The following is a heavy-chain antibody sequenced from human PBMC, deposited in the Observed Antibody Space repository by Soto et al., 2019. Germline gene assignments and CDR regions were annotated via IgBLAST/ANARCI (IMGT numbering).Heavy chain of an antibody. D-gene: IGHD2-21*02. CDR3: ARDGIPYCGGDCYFDY. CDR1: GFIFSTYG. V-gene: IGHV3-33*01. J-gene: IGHJ4*02. Sequence: GGSLRLSCAASGFIFSTYGMHWVRQAPGKGLEWVVVIWYDGSNKYYADSVKGRFTISRDNSKNTLYLQMNSLRAEDTAVYYCARDGIPYCGGDCYFDYWGQGT. CDR2: IWYDGSNK.